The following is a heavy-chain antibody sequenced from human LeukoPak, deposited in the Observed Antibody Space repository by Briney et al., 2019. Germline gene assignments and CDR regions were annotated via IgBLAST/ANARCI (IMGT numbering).Heavy chain of an antibody. CDR2: IYYSGST. D-gene: IGHD5-18*01. CDR3: ARSDGYGLVGI. CDR1: GGSVSSSTYY. J-gene: IGHJ3*02. Sequence: PSETLSLTCTVSGGSVSSSTYYWGWIRQPPGKELEWIGTIYYSGSTYYNPSLKSRVIIMIDTPKNHFSLTLSSVTAADTAVYYCARSDGYGLVGIWGQGTMVTVSS. V-gene: IGHV4-39*07.